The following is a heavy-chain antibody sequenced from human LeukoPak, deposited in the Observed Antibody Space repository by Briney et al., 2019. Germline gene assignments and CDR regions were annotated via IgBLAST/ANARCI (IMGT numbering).Heavy chain of an antibody. Sequence: ASVEVSFKASGYRFTGCYMHWVRQAPGQGLEWMGWINPNSGVTNYAQNFQGRVSMTRDTSISTAYMELSRLRTDDTAVYYCARQQEVSGYFDYWGQGTLVTVSS. V-gene: IGHV1-2*02. CDR2: INPNSGVT. J-gene: IGHJ4*02. CDR1: GYRFTGCY. D-gene: IGHD3-16*02. CDR3: ARQQEVSGYFDY.